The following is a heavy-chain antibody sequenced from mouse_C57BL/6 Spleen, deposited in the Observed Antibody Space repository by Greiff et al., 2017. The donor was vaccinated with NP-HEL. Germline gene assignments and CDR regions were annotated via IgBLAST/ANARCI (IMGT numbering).Heavy chain of an antibody. D-gene: IGHD1-1*01. Sequence: VQLQQSGPELVKPGASVKIPCKASGYTFTDYNMDWVKQSHGKSLEWIGDINPNNGGTIYNQKFKGKATLTVDKSSSTAYMELRSLTSEDTAVYYCARTGDYGTSGRDWYFDVWGTGTTVTVSS. CDR1: GYTFTDYN. CDR3: ARTGDYGTSGRDWYFDV. V-gene: IGHV1-18*01. CDR2: INPNNGGT. J-gene: IGHJ1*03.